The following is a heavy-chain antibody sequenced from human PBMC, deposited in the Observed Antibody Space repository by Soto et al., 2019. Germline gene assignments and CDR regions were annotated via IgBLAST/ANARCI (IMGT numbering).Heavy chain of an antibody. J-gene: IGHJ4*02. D-gene: IGHD3-9*01. Sequence: ASVKVSCKASGYTFTSYYMHWVLQAPGQGLEWMGIINPSGGSTSYAQKFQGRVTMTRDTSTSTVYMELSSLRSEDTAVYYCARGYYDILTGYHPFDYWGQGTLVTV. CDR2: INPSGGST. CDR3: ARGYYDILTGYHPFDY. CDR1: GYTFTSYY. V-gene: IGHV1-46*01.